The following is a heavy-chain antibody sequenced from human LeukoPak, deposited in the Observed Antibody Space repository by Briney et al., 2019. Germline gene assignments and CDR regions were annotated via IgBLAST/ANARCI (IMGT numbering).Heavy chain of an antibody. Sequence: ASVKVSCKASGYSCTNYGIIWMRQAPRQGLEWIEWISPYNGNAKYSERVQGRVTLTADTSTNTAYMEIRSLRFDDTAMYYCARSHSGSLRAPFDLWGQGTLVTVSS. D-gene: IGHD3-22*01. V-gene: IGHV1-18*01. CDR2: ISPYNGNA. CDR3: ARSHSGSLRAPFDL. J-gene: IGHJ4*02. CDR1: GYSCTNYG.